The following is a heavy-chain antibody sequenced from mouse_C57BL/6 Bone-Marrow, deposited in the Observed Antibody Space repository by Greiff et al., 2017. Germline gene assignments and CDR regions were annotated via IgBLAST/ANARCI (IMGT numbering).Heavy chain of an antibody. CDR2: IRRKSNNYAT. V-gene: IGHV10-1*01. CDR3: VRGYAVVPWGYYFDY. Sequence: EVKLMESGGGLVQPKGSLKLSCAASGFSFNTYAMNWVRQAPGKGLEWFARIRRKSNNYATYYADSVKDRFTISRDDSESMLYLQMNNLKTEDTAMYYGVRGYAVVPWGYYFDYWGQGTTLTVSS. D-gene: IGHD1-1*01. J-gene: IGHJ2*01. CDR1: GFSFNTYA.